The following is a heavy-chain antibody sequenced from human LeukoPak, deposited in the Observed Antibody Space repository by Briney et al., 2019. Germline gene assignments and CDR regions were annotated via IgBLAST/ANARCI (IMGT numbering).Heavy chain of an antibody. Sequence: GGSLRLSCAASGFTFSSYDMHWVRQAPGKGLEWGARISDDGTNKYYVDSVKGRVTISRDNSKNTLFLQMNSLRAEDTAVYYCAKDSSSSNYYYGMDVWGQGTTVTVSS. V-gene: IGHV3-30*18. CDR1: GFTFSSYD. CDR2: ISDDGTNK. J-gene: IGHJ6*02. D-gene: IGHD6-6*01. CDR3: AKDSSSSNYYYGMDV.